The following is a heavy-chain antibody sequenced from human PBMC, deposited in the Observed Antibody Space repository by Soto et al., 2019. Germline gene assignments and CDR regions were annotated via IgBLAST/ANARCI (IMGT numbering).Heavy chain of an antibody. CDR3: ALMYVDVRYGMDG. CDR1: GGTFSSYA. CDR2: IIPIFGTA. Sequence: ASVKVSCKASGGTFSSYAISWVRQAPGQGLEWMGGIIPIFGTANYAQKFQGRVTITADESTSTAYMELSSLRSEDTAVYYCALMYVDVRYGMDGWGQGTTVPVSS. D-gene: IGHD3-10*01. J-gene: IGHJ6*02. V-gene: IGHV1-69*13.